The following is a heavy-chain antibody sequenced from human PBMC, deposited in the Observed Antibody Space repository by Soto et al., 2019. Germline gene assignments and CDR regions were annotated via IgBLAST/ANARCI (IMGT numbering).Heavy chain of an antibody. CDR2: IYDSGST. Sequence: SETLSLTCTVSGGSISNYYWSWVRQPPGKGLEWIGYIYDSGSTNYNPSLKSRVTISVDTSKNQFSLKLTSVTAADTAVYYCARDKITGLFDYWGQGTLVTVSS. J-gene: IGHJ4*02. CDR1: GGSISNYY. V-gene: IGHV4-59*12. D-gene: IGHD2-8*02. CDR3: ARDKITGLFDY.